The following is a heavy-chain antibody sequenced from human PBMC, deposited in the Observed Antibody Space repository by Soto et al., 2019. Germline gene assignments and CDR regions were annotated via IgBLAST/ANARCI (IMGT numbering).Heavy chain of an antibody. D-gene: IGHD3-16*01. CDR1: GFTFSSYA. CDR3: ARYYGAFDY. Sequence: GGSLRLSCAASGFTFSSYAMSWVRQAPGKGLEWVSAISGSGGTIYYADSVKGRFTVSRDDAKKSLYLQMSSLRAEDTAIYYCARYYGAFDYWGRGTLVTVSS. CDR2: ISGSGGTI. V-gene: IGHV3-23*01. J-gene: IGHJ4*02.